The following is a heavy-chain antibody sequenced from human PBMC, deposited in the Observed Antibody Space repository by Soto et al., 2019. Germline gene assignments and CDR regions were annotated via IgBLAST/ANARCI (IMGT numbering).Heavy chain of an antibody. J-gene: IGHJ4*02. CDR2: IWYDGSNK. V-gene: IGHV3-33*01. D-gene: IGHD6-13*01. CDR1: GFTFSSYG. CDR3: ARAPPLHSPAGTGIDY. Sequence: PGGSLRLSCAASGFTFSSYGMHWVRQAPGKGLEWVAVIWYDGSNKYYADSVKGRFTISRDNSKNTLYLQMNSLRAEDTAVYYCARAPPLHSPAGTGIDYWGQGTLVTVSS.